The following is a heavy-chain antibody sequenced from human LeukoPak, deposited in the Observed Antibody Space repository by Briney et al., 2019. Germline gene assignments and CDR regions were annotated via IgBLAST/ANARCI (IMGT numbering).Heavy chain of an antibody. Sequence: ASVKVSCKASGYTFTGYYMHWVRQAPGQGLEWMGWINPNSGGTNYAQKFQGRVNMPRDMSISTAYMELSRLRSDDTAVYYCARDRCTNGVCYSIYGYWGQGTLVTVSS. J-gene: IGHJ4*02. CDR3: ARDRCTNGVCYSIYGY. CDR1: GYTFTGYY. CDR2: INPNSGGT. V-gene: IGHV1-2*02. D-gene: IGHD2-8*01.